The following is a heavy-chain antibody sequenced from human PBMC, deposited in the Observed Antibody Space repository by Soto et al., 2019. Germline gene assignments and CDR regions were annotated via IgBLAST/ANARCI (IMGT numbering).Heavy chain of an antibody. J-gene: IGHJ3*02. CDR2: IYYSGST. CDR1: RCSIGRYD. D-gene: IGHD3-22*01. Sequence: YVTLSRTCTVARCSIGRYDSCWIRPPPGKGPEWIGYIYYSGSTNYNPSLKSRVTISVDTSKNQFSLKLSSVTAADTAVYYCAREGGGYYDSSGPPDAFDIWGQGKMVTV. V-gene: IGHV4-59*01. CDR3: AREGGGYYDSSGPPDAFDI.